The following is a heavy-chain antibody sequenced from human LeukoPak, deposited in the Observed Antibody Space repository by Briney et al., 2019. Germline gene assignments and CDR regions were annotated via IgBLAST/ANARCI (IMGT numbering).Heavy chain of an antibody. D-gene: IGHD3-10*01. J-gene: IGHJ3*02. CDR1: GFTFSAYE. V-gene: IGHV3-23*01. CDR3: AQRSPGDAFDI. CDR2: ISVSGGGT. Sequence: PGRSLRLSCAASGFTFSAYEMKGVRQAPGKGLEWISAISVSGGGTYYADSVKGRFTLSRDNSKNTLFFQMNSLRAEDTAVYYCAQRSPGDAFDIWGQGTMVTVSP.